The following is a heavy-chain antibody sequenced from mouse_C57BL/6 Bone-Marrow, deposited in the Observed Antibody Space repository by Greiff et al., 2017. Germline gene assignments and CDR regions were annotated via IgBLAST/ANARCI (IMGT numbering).Heavy chain of an antibody. CDR1: GFTFTDYY. Sequence: EVKVEESGGGLVQPGGSLSLSCAASGFTFTDYYMSWVRQPPGKALEWLGFIRNKANGYTTEYSASVKGRFTISRDNSQSILYLQMNALRAEDSATYYCASNYYGSGRAFAYWGQGTLVTVSA. V-gene: IGHV7-3*01. CDR2: IRNKANGYTT. D-gene: IGHD1-1*01. CDR3: ASNYYGSGRAFAY. J-gene: IGHJ3*01.